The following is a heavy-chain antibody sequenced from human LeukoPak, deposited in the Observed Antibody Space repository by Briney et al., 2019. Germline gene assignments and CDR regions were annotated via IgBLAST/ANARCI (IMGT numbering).Heavy chain of an antibody. D-gene: IGHD3-22*01. CDR1: GFTFSSYG. CDR3: ARDSDYYDSSGYPFY. CDR2: IWYDGSNK. Sequence: GRSLRLSCAASGFTFSSYGMHWVRQAPGKGLEWVAVIWYDGSNKYYADSVKGRFTISRDNSKNTLYLQMNSLRAEDTAVYYCARDSDYYDSSGYPFYWGQGTLVTVSS. J-gene: IGHJ4*02. V-gene: IGHV3-33*08.